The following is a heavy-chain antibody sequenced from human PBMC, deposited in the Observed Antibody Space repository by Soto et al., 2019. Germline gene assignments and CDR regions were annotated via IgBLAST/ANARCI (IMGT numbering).Heavy chain of an antibody. V-gene: IGHV3-13*01. Sequence: LSCVASRFVFRDHAMHWVCLVCGKVLEWISEIGVAGDISYPDSAKGRFTIFREKARNSLFIEKTGSRSGDTPVYYCVRDRYYGSGSRIEDWGQGTPVTVSS. J-gene: IGHJ4*01. D-gene: IGHD3-10*01. CDR2: IGVAGDI. CDR1: RFVFRDHA. CDR3: VRDRYYGSGSRIED.